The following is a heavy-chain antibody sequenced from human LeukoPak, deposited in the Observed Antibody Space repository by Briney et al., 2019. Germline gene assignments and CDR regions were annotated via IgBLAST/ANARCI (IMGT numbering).Heavy chain of an antibody. Sequence: SETLSLTCAVYGGSFSGYYWSWIRQPPGKGLEWIGEINHSGSTNYNPSLKSRVTISVDTSKNQFSLKLSSVTAADTAVYYCARGDYYDSSGYNAVYFDYWGQGTLVTVSS. CDR2: INHSGST. D-gene: IGHD3-22*01. J-gene: IGHJ4*02. V-gene: IGHV4-34*01. CDR1: GGSFSGYY. CDR3: ARGDYYDSSGYNAVYFDY.